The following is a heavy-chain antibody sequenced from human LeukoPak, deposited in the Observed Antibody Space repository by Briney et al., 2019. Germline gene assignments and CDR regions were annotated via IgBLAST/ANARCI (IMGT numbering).Heavy chain of an antibody. CDR1: GFTFSSYW. V-gene: IGHV3-7*02. D-gene: IGHD2-2*01. CDR2: IKQDGSEK. Sequence: PGGSLRLSCAASGFTFSSYWMSWVRQAPGKGLEWVANIKQDGSEKYYVDSVKGRFTISRDNAKNSLYLQMNSLRAEDTAVYFCARGRVHIVVVPAASRTPHFDYWGQGTPLVTVSS. J-gene: IGHJ4*02. CDR3: ARGRVHIVVVPAASRTPHFDY.